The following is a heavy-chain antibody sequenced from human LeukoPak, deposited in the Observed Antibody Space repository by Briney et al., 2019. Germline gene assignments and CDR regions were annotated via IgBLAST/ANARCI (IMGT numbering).Heavy chain of an antibody. J-gene: IGHJ1*01. Sequence: SETLSLTCTVSGGSISDYYWNWIRQPPGKGLEWIGYIFYTGNTNYNPSLKSRVTISLDTSKNQFSLKLSSVAAADTAVYYCARRLLGYCSGGSCYSGYFQRWGQGTLVTVSS. D-gene: IGHD2-15*01. CDR2: IFYTGNT. V-gene: IGHV4-59*12. CDR3: ARRLLGYCSGGSCYSGYFQR. CDR1: GGSISDYY.